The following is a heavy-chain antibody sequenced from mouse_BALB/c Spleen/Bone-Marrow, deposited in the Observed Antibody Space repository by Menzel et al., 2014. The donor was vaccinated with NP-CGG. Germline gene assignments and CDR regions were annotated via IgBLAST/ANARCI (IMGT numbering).Heavy chain of an antibody. J-gene: IGHJ4*01. Sequence: VQGVESGAELVKPGASVKLCCMASGFTFTSYWIHWVKQRPGQGPEWIGEINPSNGRTNYNEKFKSKATLTDGKSSSTAYMQLSSLTSEDSAVYYCARDGNYRYAMDYWGQGTSLTVSS. V-gene: IGHV1S81*02. D-gene: IGHD2-1*01. CDR2: INPSNGRT. CDR1: GFTFTSYW. CDR3: ARDGNYRYAMDY.